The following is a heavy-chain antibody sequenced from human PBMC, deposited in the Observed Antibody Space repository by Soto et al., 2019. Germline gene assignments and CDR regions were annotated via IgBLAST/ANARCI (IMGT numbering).Heavy chain of an antibody. D-gene: IGHD5-18*01. V-gene: IGHV2-5*02. CDR2: IYWDNDK. CDR3: VYSPGYSYASY. CDR1: GFSLSTSGVG. Sequence: KESGPTLVKPTQTLTLTCPFSGFSLSTSGVGVGWIRQPPGKALEWLALIYWDNDKRYSPSLKMSRLTITKDTSKNQVVLTMTNMDPVDTATYYCVYSPGYSYASYWGQGALVTVSS. J-gene: IGHJ4*02.